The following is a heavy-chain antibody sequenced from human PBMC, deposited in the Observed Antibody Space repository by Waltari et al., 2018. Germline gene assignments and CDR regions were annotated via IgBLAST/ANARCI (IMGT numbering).Heavy chain of an antibody. V-gene: IGHV4-39*01. D-gene: IGHD3-22*01. J-gene: IGHJ4*03. CDR3: ARHVLGPYYNTILPPNY. CDR2: SYYSGGT. CDR1: GGSIRSRSHS. Sequence: QLQLQESGPGLVKPSETLSLTRTGAGGSIRSRSHSWGWTRQPPGKGLEWVGSSYYSGGTYYNPSLNSRVTISVDTSKNQFSLKLSSLTAADTAVYFCARHVLGPYYNTILPPNYWGQGTLVTVSS.